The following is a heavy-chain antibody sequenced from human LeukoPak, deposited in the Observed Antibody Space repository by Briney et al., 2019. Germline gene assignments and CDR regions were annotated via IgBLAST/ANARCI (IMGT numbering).Heavy chain of an antibody. CDR3: ARDQRYSSSSPHGY. D-gene: IGHD6-13*01. CDR1: GFIFSDYY. Sequence: PGGSLRLSCAASGFIFSDYYMSWIRQAPGKGLEWVSSMSSSGNTMYYADSVKGRFTISRDNAKDSLYLQMNSLRAEDTAVYYCARDQRYSSSSPHGYWGQGTLVTVSS. J-gene: IGHJ4*02. CDR2: MSSSGNTM. V-gene: IGHV3-11*01.